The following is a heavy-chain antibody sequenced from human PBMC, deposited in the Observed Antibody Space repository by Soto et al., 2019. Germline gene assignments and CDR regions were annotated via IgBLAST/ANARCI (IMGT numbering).Heavy chain of an antibody. D-gene: IGHD6-19*01. V-gene: IGHV4-59*08. J-gene: IGHJ4*02. CDR3: ARGNGWHWL. Sequence: PSETLSLTCTVSGGSISNYYWTWIRQPPGKGPEWIGYIYYNGNTNYNPSLKSRVTISVDTSKNQFSLKLTSVTAADTAVYYCARGNGWHWLWGQGTLVTV. CDR1: GGSISNYY. CDR2: IYYNGNT.